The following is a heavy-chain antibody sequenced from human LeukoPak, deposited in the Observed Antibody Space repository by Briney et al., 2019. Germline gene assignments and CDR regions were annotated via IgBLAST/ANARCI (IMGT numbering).Heavy chain of an antibody. Sequence: GGSLTLSCAASGFTFSSYAMSWVRQAPGKGLEWVSAISVSGGSTYYADSVKGRFTISRDNSKNTLYLQMNSLRAEDTAVYYCAKGFLIAVAGTIDHWGQGTLVTVSS. V-gene: IGHV3-23*01. J-gene: IGHJ4*02. CDR3: AKGFLIAVAGTIDH. D-gene: IGHD6-19*01. CDR1: GFTFSSYA. CDR2: ISVSGGST.